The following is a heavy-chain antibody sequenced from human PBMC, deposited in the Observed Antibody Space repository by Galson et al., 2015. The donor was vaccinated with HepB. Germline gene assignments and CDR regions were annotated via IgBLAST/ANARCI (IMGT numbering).Heavy chain of an antibody. CDR2: IWYDGSNK. D-gene: IGHD5-24*01. CDR1: GFTFSSYG. V-gene: IGHV3-33*01. CDR3: ARGPGWLPKTAFDY. Sequence: LRLSCAASGFTFSSYGMHWVRQAPGKGLEWVAVIWYDGSNKYYADSVKGRFTISRDNSKNTLYLQMNSLRAEDTAVYYCARGPGWLPKTAFDYWGQGTLVTVSS. J-gene: IGHJ4*02.